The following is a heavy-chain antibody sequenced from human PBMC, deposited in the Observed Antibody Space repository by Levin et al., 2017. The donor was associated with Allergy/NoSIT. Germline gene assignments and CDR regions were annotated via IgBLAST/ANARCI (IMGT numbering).Heavy chain of an antibody. CDR1: GFPFSNYW. CDR2: IKPDGSGT. D-gene: IGHD6-13*01. J-gene: IGHJ4*02. V-gene: IGHV3-7*01. Sequence: ASVKVSCAVSGFPFSNYWMSWVRQAPGKGLEWVAIIKPDGSGTDYVDSVKGRFTISRDNARDSLSLQMNSLRVEDTAVYYCARDCPSWSITTARFDYWGQGSLVTVSS. CDR3: ARDCPSWSITTARFDY.